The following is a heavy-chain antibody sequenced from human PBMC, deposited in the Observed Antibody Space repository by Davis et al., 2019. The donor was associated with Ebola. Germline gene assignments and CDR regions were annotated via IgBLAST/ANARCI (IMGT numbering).Heavy chain of an antibody. J-gene: IGHJ3*01. CDR2: IRGDGDVT. Sequence: GGSLRLSCTASGFIFSSYAMAWVRQAPGKGLEWVSAIRGDGDVTHYGDSVKGRFTISRDNSKNTMFLQMTGLRAEDTAIYYCARGGLLSALDLWGQGTMVSVSS. CDR1: GFIFSSYA. CDR3: ARGGLLSALDL. D-gene: IGHD2-15*01. V-gene: IGHV3-23*01.